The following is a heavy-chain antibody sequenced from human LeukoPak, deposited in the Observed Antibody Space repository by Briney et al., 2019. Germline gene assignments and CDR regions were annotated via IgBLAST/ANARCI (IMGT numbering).Heavy chain of an antibody. V-gene: IGHV1-18*01. Sequence: ASVKVSCNISGYTFINYGISWVRQAPGQGLEWMGWISGYNENTKYAQRIQGRVTMTTDTSTSTAYMELRSLRSDDTAIYYCARTLQGGYVSAMDVWGKGTTVTVSS. CDR3: ARTLQGGYVSAMDV. CDR2: ISGYNENT. D-gene: IGHD3-10*02. J-gene: IGHJ6*03. CDR1: GYTFINYG.